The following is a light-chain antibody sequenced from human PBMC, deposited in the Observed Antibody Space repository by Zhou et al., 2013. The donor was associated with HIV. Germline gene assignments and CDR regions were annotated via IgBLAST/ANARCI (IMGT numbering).Light chain of an antibody. CDR1: QGISNY. CDR2: AAS. Sequence: DIQMTQSPSSLSASVGDRVTITCRASQGISNYLAWYQQKPGKVPNLLIYAASTLQSGVPSRFSGSGSGRDFTLTISGLRPEDVATYYCQQLTTYGSYTFGRGTKVEVK. V-gene: IGKV1-27*01. J-gene: IGKJ2*01. CDR3: QQLTTYGSYT.